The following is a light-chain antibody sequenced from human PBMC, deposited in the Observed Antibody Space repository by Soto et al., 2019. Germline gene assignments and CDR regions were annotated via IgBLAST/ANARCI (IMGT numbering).Light chain of an antibody. CDR1: QSVKKN. J-gene: IGKJ1*01. Sequence: EVVMTQSPATLSVSPGERATLSCRASQSVKKNLAWYRQTLGQAPRLLVYSATTRAAGVPPRFSGSGSGTEFTLTISSLQSEDSAVYYCQQYDNLPPLTFGKGTKV. CDR2: SAT. V-gene: IGKV3-15*01. CDR3: QQYDNLPPLT.